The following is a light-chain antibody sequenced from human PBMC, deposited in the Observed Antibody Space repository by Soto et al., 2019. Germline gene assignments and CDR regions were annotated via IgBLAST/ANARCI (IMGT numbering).Light chain of an antibody. V-gene: IGKV1-5*03. CDR1: QTISSW. J-gene: IGKJ2*01. Sequence: DIQMTQSPSSLSASVGDRVTITCRASQTISSWLAWYQQKPGKAPKLLIYKASTLKSGVPSRFSGSGSGTEFTLTISSLQPEDSATYYCQQRNSYPRTFGQGTKVDIK. CDR3: QQRNSYPRT. CDR2: KAS.